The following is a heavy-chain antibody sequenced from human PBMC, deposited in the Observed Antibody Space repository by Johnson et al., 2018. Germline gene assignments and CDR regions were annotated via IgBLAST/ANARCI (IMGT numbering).Heavy chain of an antibody. CDR2: ISWNSANV. D-gene: IGHD3-22*01. CDR3: AKDVMLAYSYDNCDRIAFYM. J-gene: IGHJ3*02. CDR1: GFTFDDYA. V-gene: IGHV3-9*01. Sequence: VQLVESGGGLVQPGRSLRLSCAASGFTFDDYAMHWVRQAPGKGLEWVSGISWNSANVAYADFVKGRFTISRDNAKNSLYRQMNSLRVEDTALYYCAKDVMLAYSYDNCDRIAFYMWGQGTMVTVSS.